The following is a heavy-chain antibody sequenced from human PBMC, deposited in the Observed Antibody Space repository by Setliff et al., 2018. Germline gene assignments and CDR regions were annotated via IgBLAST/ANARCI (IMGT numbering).Heavy chain of an antibody. V-gene: IGHV4-31*11. CDR3: AKEAVGNNYHYYMDV. J-gene: IGHJ6*03. CDR1: GASIRNNYY. D-gene: IGHD6-19*01. Sequence: SETLSLTCAVSGASIRNNYYWGWIRQSPGTGLEWIGYIYYSGSTSYYNPSLKSRVTISVDTSKNQFSLKLSSVTAADTAVYHCAKEAVGNNYHYYMDVWGKGNRVTVSS. CDR2: IYYSGST.